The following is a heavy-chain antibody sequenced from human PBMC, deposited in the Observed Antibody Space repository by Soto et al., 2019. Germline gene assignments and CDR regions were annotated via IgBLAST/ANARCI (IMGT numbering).Heavy chain of an antibody. CDR1: GFTLSNAW. CDR2: IKSKTDGGTT. D-gene: IGHD3-22*01. CDR3: TTADSSGYYSRRGYYYYGMDV. V-gene: IGHV3-15*01. J-gene: IGHJ6*02. Sequence: GGSLRLSCAASGFTLSNAWMSWVRQAPGKGLEWVGRIKSKTDGGTTDYAAPVKGGFTISRDDSKNTLYLQMNSLKTEDTAVYYCTTADSSGYYSRRGYYYYGMDVWGQGTTVTVSS.